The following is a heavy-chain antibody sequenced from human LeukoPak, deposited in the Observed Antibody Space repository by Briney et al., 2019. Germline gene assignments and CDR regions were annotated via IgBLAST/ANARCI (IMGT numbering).Heavy chain of an antibody. CDR1: GYTFTGYY. J-gene: IGHJ4*02. CDR3: AREMGYCSGGSCYSNFDY. Sequence: ASVEVSCKASGYTFTGYYMHWVRQAPGQGLEWMGWINPNSGGTNYAQKFQGRVTMTRDTSISTAYMELSRLRSDDTAVYYCAREMGYCSGGSCYSNFDYWGQGTLVTVSS. V-gene: IGHV1-2*02. CDR2: INPNSGGT. D-gene: IGHD2-15*01.